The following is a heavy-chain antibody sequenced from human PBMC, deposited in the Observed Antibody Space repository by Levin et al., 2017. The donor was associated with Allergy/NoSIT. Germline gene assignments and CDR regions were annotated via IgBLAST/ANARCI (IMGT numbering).Heavy chain of an antibody. CDR1: GFTLSDHY. CDR2: TRNKANSYTT. D-gene: IGHD6-13*01. Sequence: GESLKISCAASGFTLSDHYMDWVRQAPGKGLEWVGRTRNKANSYTTEYAASVKGRFTISRDDSENSLYLQMNSLKTEDTAVSYCTRDLRGGAATDAFDIWGQGTMVTVSS. V-gene: IGHV3-72*01. J-gene: IGHJ3*02. CDR3: TRDLRGGAATDAFDI.